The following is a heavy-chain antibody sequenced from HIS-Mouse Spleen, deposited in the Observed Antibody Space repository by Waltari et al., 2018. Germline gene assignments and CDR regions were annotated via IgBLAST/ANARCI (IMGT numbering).Heavy chain of an antibody. CDR2: INHSGST. Sequence: QVQLQQWGAGLLKPSETLSLPCAVYGGSFSGYYWSWIRQPPGKGLEGIGEINHSGSTNDNPSLKSRVTISVDTSKNQFSLKLSSVTAADTAVYYCARVNSSFDYWGQGTLVTVSS. V-gene: IGHV4-34*01. D-gene: IGHD6-13*01. CDR3: ARVNSSFDY. J-gene: IGHJ4*02. CDR1: GGSFSGYY.